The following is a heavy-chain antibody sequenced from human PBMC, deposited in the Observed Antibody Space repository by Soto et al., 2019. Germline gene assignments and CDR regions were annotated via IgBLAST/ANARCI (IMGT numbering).Heavy chain of an antibody. D-gene: IGHD4-4*01. CDR3: GRGGYRHYSAYYYYALDV. CDR1: GFTLSDYY. CDR2: TRGKPNSYTT. J-gene: IGHJ6*02. V-gene: IGHV3-72*01. Sequence: GGSLRLSCVASGFTLSDYYVDWVRQAPGKGLEWVGRTRGKPNSYTTEYAASVEGRFTISRHDSKNSLYLQLNSLNTEDTAVYYCGRGGYRHYSAYYYYALDVWGQGTTVTVSS.